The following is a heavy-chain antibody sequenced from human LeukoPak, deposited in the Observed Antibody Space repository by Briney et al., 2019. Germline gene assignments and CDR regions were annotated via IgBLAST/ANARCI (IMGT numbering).Heavy chain of an antibody. CDR1: RFTVSNNY. V-gene: IGHV3-53*05. D-gene: IGHD6-13*01. J-gene: IGHJ4*02. Sequence: GGSLRLSCAASRFTVSNNYMSWLRQAPGKGPEWVSVIYSDGSTYYADSVKGRFTISRDNAKNSLYLQMNSLRAEDTALYYCAKDIAAADLHYFDYWGQGTLVTVSS. CDR2: IYSDGST. CDR3: AKDIAAADLHYFDY.